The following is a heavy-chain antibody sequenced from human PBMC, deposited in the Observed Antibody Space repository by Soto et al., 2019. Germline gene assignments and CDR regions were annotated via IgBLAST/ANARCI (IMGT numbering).Heavy chain of an antibody. Sequence: ASETLSLTCTVSGGSIRSYYWSWIRQPPGKGLEWIGYIYYSGSTNYNPSLKSRVTISVDTSKNQFSLKLSSVTAADTAVYYCARVGRVTGTYYGMDVWGQGTTVTVSS. V-gene: IGHV4-59*01. J-gene: IGHJ6*02. CDR2: IYYSGST. CDR3: ARVGRVTGTYYGMDV. D-gene: IGHD2-21*02. CDR1: GGSIRSYY.